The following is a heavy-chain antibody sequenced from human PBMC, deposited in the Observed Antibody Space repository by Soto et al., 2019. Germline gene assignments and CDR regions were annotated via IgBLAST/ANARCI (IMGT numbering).Heavy chain of an antibody. CDR3: ARDWGERGYGGYDY. CDR2: ISAYNGNT. D-gene: IGHD5-12*01. CDR1: GYTFSSYD. V-gene: IGHV1-18*01. J-gene: IGHJ4*02. Sequence: QVQLVQSGAEVKKPGASVKVSCKASGYTFSSYDISWVRQAPGQGLEWMGWISAYNGNTNYAQKLQGRVTMTTDTPTSTAYTELRSLRSDDTAVYYCARDWGERGYGGYDYWGQGTLVTVSS.